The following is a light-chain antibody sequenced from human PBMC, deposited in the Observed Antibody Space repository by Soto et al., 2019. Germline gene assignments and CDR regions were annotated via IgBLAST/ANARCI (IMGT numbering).Light chain of an antibody. CDR3: QQYGSSPPWT. CDR2: LAS. V-gene: IGKV3-20*01. Sequence: EILLTQSPGTLSLSPGEISTLSCRSSQSVRSSYLAWYQQKPGQAPRLLIYLASSRATGIPDRFSGSGSGTDFTLTISRLEPEDFAVYYCQQYGSSPPWTFGQGTKVDIK. CDR1: QSVRSSY. J-gene: IGKJ1*01.